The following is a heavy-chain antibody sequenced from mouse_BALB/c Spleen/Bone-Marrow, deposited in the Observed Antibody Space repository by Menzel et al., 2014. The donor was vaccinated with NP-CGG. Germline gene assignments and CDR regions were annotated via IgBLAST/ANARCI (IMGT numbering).Heavy chain of an antibody. CDR2: IDPANGNT. D-gene: IGHD2-14*01. CDR3: ARYDYRYSWFAY. Sequence: VQLQQPGAELVKPGASVKLSCTASGFNIKDTYMHWVRQRPEQGLEWIGRIDPANGNTKYDPKFQGKATITTDTSSNTAYLQPRSLTSEDTAVYYCARYDYRYSWFAYWGQGTLVTVSA. J-gene: IGHJ3*01. V-gene: IGHV14-3*02. CDR1: GFNIKDTY.